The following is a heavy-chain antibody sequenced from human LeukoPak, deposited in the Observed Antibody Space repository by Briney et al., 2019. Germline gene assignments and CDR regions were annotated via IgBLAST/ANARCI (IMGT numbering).Heavy chain of an antibody. V-gene: IGHV4-59*01. Sequence: SETLSLTCTVSGGSISSYYWSWIRQPPGKGLEWIGYIYYSGSTNYTPSLKSRVTISVDTFKTQFSLKLSSVTAADTAVYYCARGAVVTYAFDIWGQGTMVTVSS. CDR1: GGSISSYY. CDR3: ARGAVVTYAFDI. CDR2: IYYSGST. J-gene: IGHJ3*02. D-gene: IGHD4-23*01.